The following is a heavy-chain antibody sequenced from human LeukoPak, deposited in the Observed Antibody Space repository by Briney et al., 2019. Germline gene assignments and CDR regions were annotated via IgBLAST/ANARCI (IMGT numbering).Heavy chain of an antibody. CDR2: IYYSGST. CDR1: GGSISSSSYY. Sequence: SETLSLTCTVSGGSISSSSYYWGWIRQPPGKGLEWIGSIYYSGSTYYNPSLKSRVAISVDTSKNQFSLKLSSVTAADTAVYYCARHTRITMIVVAGTFDYWGQGTLVTVSS. J-gene: IGHJ4*02. CDR3: ARHTRITMIVVAGTFDY. D-gene: IGHD3-22*01. V-gene: IGHV4-39*01.